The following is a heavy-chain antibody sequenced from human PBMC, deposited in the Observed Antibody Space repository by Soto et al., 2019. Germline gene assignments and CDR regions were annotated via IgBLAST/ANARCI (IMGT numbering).Heavy chain of an antibody. CDR3: EREGSSAGYWYFDL. V-gene: IGHV3-48*03. D-gene: IGHD6-19*01. CDR2: ISSSGSTI. J-gene: IGHJ2*01. Sequence: GGSLRLSCAASGFTFSSYEMNWVRQAPGKGLEWVSYISSSGSTIYYADSVKGRFTISGDNAKNSLYLQMNSLRAEDTAVYYCEREGSSAGYWYFDLWGRGTLVTVSS. CDR1: GFTFSSYE.